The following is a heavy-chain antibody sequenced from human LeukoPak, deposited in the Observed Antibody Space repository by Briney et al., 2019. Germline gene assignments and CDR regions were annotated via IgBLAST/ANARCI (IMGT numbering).Heavy chain of an antibody. D-gene: IGHD5-18*01. Sequence: SETLSLTCTVSGYSISSGYHWGWIRQPPGKGLEWIGSIYHSGSTYYNPSLKSRVTISVDTSKNQFSLKLSSVSAADTAVYYCARAPRMQLWSYYYYYYMDVWGKGTTVTVSS. CDR2: IYHSGST. V-gene: IGHV4-38-2*02. J-gene: IGHJ6*03. CDR3: ARAPRMQLWSYYYYYYMDV. CDR1: GYSISSGYH.